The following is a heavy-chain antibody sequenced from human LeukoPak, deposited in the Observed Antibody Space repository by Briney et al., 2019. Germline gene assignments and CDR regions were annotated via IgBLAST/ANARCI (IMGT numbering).Heavy chain of an antibody. D-gene: IGHD3-3*01. Sequence: PGGSLRLSCAASGFPFSSYTMNWVRQAPGKGLEWVSSITGSSNYIYYRDSVKGQFTISRDNAKNSLNLQLNSLRAEDTAVYYCARDTWSGGAFDIWGQGTMVTVSS. CDR1: GFPFSSYT. J-gene: IGHJ3*02. CDR3: ARDTWSGGAFDI. CDR2: ITGSSNYI. V-gene: IGHV3-21*01.